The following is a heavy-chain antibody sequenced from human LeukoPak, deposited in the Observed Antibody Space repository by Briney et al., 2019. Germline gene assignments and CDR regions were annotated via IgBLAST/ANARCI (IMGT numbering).Heavy chain of an antibody. D-gene: IGHD3-9*01. CDR2: FDPEDGET. CDR1: GYTLTELS. CDR3: ATPYLRYFDWSY. V-gene: IGHV1-24*01. Sequence: ASVKVSCKVSGYTLTELSMHWVRQAPGKGLEWMGGFDPEDGETIYAQKFQGRVTMTEDTSTDTAYMELSSLRPEDTAVYYCATPYLRYFDWSYWGQGTLVTVSS. J-gene: IGHJ4*02.